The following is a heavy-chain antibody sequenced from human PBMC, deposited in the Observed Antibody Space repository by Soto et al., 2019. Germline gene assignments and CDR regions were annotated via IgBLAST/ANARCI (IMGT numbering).Heavy chain of an antibody. J-gene: IGHJ6*03. V-gene: IGHV3-23*01. CDR1: GFTFSSYA. CDR2: ISGSGGST. CDR3: ARDSGCSGGSCYSGSYYYYYMDV. D-gene: IGHD2-15*01. Sequence: GGSLRLSCAASGFTFSSYAMSWVRQAPGKGLEWVSAISGSGGSTYYADSVKGRFTISRDNSKNTLYLQMNSLRAEDTAVYYCARDSGCSGGSCYSGSYYYYYMDVWGKGTTVTVSS.